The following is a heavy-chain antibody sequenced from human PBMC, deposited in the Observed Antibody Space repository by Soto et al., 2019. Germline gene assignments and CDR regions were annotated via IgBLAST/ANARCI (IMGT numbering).Heavy chain of an antibody. CDR3: ARVEVLVVPRGVRFDG. CDR1: GYTFNGYY. V-gene: IGHV1-2*02. CDR2: IIPNSGVT. J-gene: IGHJ4*02. D-gene: IGHD2-8*02. Sequence: ASVKASCKASGYTFNGYYMHWVRPAPGQGFEWMGWIIPNSGVTSYAQKFQGRVTMTRATAISATYMELRRLRSDDTAVYYCARVEVLVVPRGVRFDGWGQGTLVTVSS.